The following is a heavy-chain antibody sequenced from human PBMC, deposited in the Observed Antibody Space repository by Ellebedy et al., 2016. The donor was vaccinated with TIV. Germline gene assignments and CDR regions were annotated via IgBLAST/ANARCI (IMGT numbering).Heavy chain of an antibody. CDR1: GHHFTDNY. Sequence: ASVKVSXXTSGHHFTDNYYIHWIRQAPGQGLEWMGWFYPKSGASGYAQRFQGRVTMTGDTSINTAYMELRSLRSDDTGVYYCARDGLSAVVEYDYWGQGTPVTVSS. CDR2: FYPKSGAS. D-gene: IGHD2-21*01. CDR3: ARDGLSAVVEYDY. J-gene: IGHJ4*02. V-gene: IGHV1-2*02.